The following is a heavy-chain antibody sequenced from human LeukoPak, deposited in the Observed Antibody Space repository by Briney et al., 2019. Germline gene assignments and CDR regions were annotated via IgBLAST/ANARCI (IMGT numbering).Heavy chain of an antibody. CDR2: IKQDGSEK. CDR1: GFTFSSYW. J-gene: IGHJ4*02. D-gene: IGHD2-21*01. V-gene: IGHV3-7*01. Sequence: GGSLRLSCAASGFTFSSYWMTWVRQAPGKGLEWVANIKQDGSEKYYADSVKGRFTISRDNARNTLYLQMSSLRAEDTAVYYCARYVVASACFDSWGQGTPVTVSS. CDR3: ARYVVASACFDS.